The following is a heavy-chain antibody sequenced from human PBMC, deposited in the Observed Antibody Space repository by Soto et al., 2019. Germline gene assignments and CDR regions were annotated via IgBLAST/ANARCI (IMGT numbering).Heavy chain of an antibody. CDR1: GVTFSSYA. J-gene: IGHJ6*02. V-gene: IGHV3-30-3*01. D-gene: IGHD2-2*01. CDR2: ISYDGSNK. Sequence: HGGCLRLACAASGVTFSSYAMHWVRQAPGKGLEWVAVISYDGSNKYYADSVKGRFTISRDNSKNTLYLQMNSLRAEDTAVYYCARDILYQLLLSNYYYYGMDVWGQGTTVTVSS. CDR3: ARDILYQLLLSNYYYYGMDV.